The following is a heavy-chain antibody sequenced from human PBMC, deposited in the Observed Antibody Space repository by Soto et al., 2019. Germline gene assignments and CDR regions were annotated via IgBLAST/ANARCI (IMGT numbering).Heavy chain of an antibody. CDR3: ARDLPGGAAIDY. Sequence: QVQLVESGGGVVQPGRSLRLSCAASGFTFSSYGMHWFRQAPGKGLEWVAVIWYDGSNKYYADSVKGRFTISRDNSKNTLYLQMNSLRAEDTAVYYCARDLPGGAAIDYWGQGTLVTVSS. CDR1: GFTFSSYG. D-gene: IGHD2-15*01. V-gene: IGHV3-33*01. CDR2: IWYDGSNK. J-gene: IGHJ4*02.